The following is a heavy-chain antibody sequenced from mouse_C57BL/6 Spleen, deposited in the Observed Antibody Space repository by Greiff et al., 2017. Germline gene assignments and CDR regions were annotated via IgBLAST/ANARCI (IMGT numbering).Heavy chain of an antibody. D-gene: IGHD2-4*01. CDR2: IYPGSGNT. V-gene: IGHV1-76*01. CDR3: ARSYYDYDKEFFDY. Sequence: VKLQESGAELVRPGASVKLSCKASGYTFTDYYINWVKQRPGQGLEWIARIYPGSGNTYYNEKFKGKATLTAEKSSSTAYMQLSSLTSEDSAVYFCARSYYDYDKEFFDYWGQGTTLTVSS. CDR1: GYTFTDYY. J-gene: IGHJ2*01.